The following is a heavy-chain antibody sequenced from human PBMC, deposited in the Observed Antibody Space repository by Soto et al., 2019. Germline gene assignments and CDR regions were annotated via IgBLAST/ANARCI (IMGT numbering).Heavy chain of an antibody. D-gene: IGHD2-2*01. J-gene: IGHJ4*02. CDR1: GGSFSGYY. Sequence: QVQLQQWGAGLLKPSETLSLTCAVYGGSFSGYYWSWIRQPPGKGLEWIGEINHSGSTNYNPSLKSRVTISVYTSKNQFSLKLSSVTAADTAVYYCARIHRGYCSSTSCFKGAQDYWGQGTLVTVSS. V-gene: IGHV4-34*01. CDR2: INHSGST. CDR3: ARIHRGYCSSTSCFKGAQDY.